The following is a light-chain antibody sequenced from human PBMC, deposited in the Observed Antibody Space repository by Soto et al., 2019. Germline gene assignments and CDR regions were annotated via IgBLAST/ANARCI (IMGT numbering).Light chain of an antibody. CDR3: QQYTNWPPYN. CDR1: QRVSST. V-gene: IGKV3-15*01. J-gene: IGKJ2*01. CDR2: GAS. Sequence: ELVMTKSPATLYLYTGDRATLACRASQRVSSTLAWYQQKPGQAPRLLIYGASTMATGIPARFSGSGSGTEFTLTISSLQSEEFALYYCQQYTNWPPYNFGQGTKLE.